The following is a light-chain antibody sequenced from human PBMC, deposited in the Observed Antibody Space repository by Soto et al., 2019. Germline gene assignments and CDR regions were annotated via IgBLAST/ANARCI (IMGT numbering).Light chain of an antibody. CDR1: QSVGRY. CDR3: QQRSNWPPT. J-gene: IGKJ4*01. V-gene: IGKV3-11*01. Sequence: EIVLTQSPATLSLSPGGRATLSCRASQSVGRYLAWYQQKAGQAPRLLIFDTSNRATGIPARFSGSGSGTDFTLTISSLEPEDSAVYYCQQRSNWPPTFGGGTKVEIK. CDR2: DTS.